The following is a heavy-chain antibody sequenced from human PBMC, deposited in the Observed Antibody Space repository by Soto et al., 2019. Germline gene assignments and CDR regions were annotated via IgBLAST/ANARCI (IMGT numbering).Heavy chain of an antibody. CDR2: FSRSSSYI. CDR3: ARDLSGGATFDY. D-gene: IGHD1-26*01. CDR1: GFTFSSYS. Sequence: EVQLLESGGGLVQPGGSLRLSCAASGFTFSSYSMNWVRQAPGKGLEWVSSFSRSSSYIYYADSVKGRFTISRDNAKNSLYLQMNSLRAEDTAVYYCARDLSGGATFDYWGQGTLVTVSS. J-gene: IGHJ4*02. V-gene: IGHV3-21*01.